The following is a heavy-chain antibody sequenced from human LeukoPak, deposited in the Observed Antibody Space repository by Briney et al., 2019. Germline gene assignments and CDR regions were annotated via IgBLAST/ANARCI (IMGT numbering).Heavy chain of an antibody. V-gene: IGHV1-2*02. CDR3: ARGGDSSGYYSSQGDY. D-gene: IGHD3-22*01. CDR1: GYTFTGYY. Sequence: ASVKVSCKASGYTFTGYYMHWARQAPGQGLEWMGWINPNSGGTNYAQRFQGRVTMTRDTSISTAYIELNRLTSDDTAVYYCARGGDSSGYYSSQGDYWGQGTLVTVSS. CDR2: INPNSGGT. J-gene: IGHJ4*02.